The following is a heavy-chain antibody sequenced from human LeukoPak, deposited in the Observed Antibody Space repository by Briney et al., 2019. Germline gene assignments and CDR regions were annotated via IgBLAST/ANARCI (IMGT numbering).Heavy chain of an antibody. CDR3: ARSSRGDY. V-gene: IGHV4-34*01. Sequence: PXETLSLTCAVYGGSFSGYYWSWVRQPXGKGLEWIGEINHSGSTNYNPSLKSRVTISVDTSKNQFSLKLSSVTAADTAVYYCARSSRGDYWGQGTLVTVFS. J-gene: IGHJ4*02. CDR2: INHSGST. CDR1: GGSFSGYY.